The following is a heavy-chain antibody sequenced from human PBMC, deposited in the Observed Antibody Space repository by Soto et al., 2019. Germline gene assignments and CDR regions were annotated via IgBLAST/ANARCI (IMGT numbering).Heavy chain of an antibody. CDR2: ISYDGSNK. CDR1: GFTFSNYG. V-gene: IGHV3-30*18. J-gene: IGHJ6*02. CDR3: AKTRIYCSSTSCSHYYYYGMDV. Sequence: VGSLRLSCAASGFTFSNYGMHWVRQAPGKGLEWVAVISYDGSNKYYADSVKGRFTISRDNSKNTLYLQMNSLRAEDTAVYYCAKTRIYCSSTSCSHYYYYGMDVWGQGTTVTVSS. D-gene: IGHD2-2*01.